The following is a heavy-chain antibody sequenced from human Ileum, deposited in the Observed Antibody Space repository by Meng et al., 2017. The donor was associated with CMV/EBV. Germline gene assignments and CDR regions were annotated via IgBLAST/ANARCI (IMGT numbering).Heavy chain of an antibody. Sequence: GGSLRLSCAASGFTFSNTWMSWVRQAPGMGLAWVANIKADGSEKYYVDSVKGRFTISRDNAKNSVYLQMNSLRVEDTAVYYCVRGGGTAAAWGQGTLVTGSS. D-gene: IGHD6-25*01. CDR1: GFTFSNTW. CDR3: VRGGGTAAA. J-gene: IGHJ5*02. V-gene: IGHV3-7*01. CDR2: IKADGSEK.